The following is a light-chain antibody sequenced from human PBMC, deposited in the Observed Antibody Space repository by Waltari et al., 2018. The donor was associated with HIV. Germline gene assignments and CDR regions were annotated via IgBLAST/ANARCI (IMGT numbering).Light chain of an antibody. CDR2: KAS. CDR3: QQISSASRT. CDR1: QSIGNW. Sequence: DIQMTQSPSTLSASVGDRVTITCRASQSIGNWLAWYQQKPGRAPKVLIYKASSLQSGVPSRFSGRGSETEFTLTISSLQPDDFANYYCQQISSASRTFGGGTKVEIK. V-gene: IGKV1-5*03. J-gene: IGKJ4*01.